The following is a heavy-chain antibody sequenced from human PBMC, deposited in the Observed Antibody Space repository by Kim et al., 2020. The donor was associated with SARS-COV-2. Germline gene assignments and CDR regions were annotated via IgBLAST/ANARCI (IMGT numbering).Heavy chain of an antibody. V-gene: IGHV3-33*05. CDR3: AREVRSFGMDV. Sequence: GGSLRLSCAESGFTFSNYGMHWARQAPGKGLEWVAAILYDGCNKYYVDSVKGRCTISRDNSKKTVYLQMNNLRAEETAVYYCAREVRSFGMDVWGQGITVTVYS. CDR2: ILYDGCNK. CDR1: GFTFSNYG. J-gene: IGHJ6*02. D-gene: IGHD3-16*01.